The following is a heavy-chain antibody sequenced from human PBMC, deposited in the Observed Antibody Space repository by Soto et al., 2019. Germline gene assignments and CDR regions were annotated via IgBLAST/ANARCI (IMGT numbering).Heavy chain of an antibody. CDR3: AATWYSGSYGGAFDI. D-gene: IGHD1-26*01. CDR1: GFTFTSSA. V-gene: IGHV1-58*01. CDR2: IVVGSGNT. J-gene: IGHJ3*02. Sequence: SLKVSCKASGFTFTSSAVPWVGPARGQRLELIGWIVVGSGNTNYAQKFQERVTITRDMSTSTAYMELSSLRSEDTAVYYCAATWYSGSYGGAFDIWG.